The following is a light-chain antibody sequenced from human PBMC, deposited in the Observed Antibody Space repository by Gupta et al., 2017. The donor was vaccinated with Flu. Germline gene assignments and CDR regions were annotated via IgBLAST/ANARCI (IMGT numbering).Light chain of an antibody. V-gene: IGKV1-39*01. CDR3: QKTHSAPPT. Sequence: DIQMTQSPPSLSASVGDRVTITCRASQNINTYLNWYQQRPGKSPKLLIYGASSLESGVPSRFSGRGSGTNVILTIRSLQAEDFATYYRQKTHSAPPTFGQGTKWDIK. CDR1: QNINTY. J-gene: IGKJ2*01. CDR2: GAS.